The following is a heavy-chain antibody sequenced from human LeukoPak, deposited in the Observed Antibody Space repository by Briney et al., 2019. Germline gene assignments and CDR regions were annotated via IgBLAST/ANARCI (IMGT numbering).Heavy chain of an antibody. CDR1: GYTFTNYD. J-gene: IGHJ4*02. CDR3: AKDLWTGTTRKFDY. CDR2: ISAYNGNT. V-gene: IGHV1-18*01. D-gene: IGHD1-7*01. Sequence: ASVKVSCKASGYTFTNYDISWVRQAPGQGLEWMGWISAYNGNTNYAQNLQGRVTMTTDTSTSTAYMELRSLRSDDTAVYYCAKDLWTGTTRKFDYWGQGTLVTVSS.